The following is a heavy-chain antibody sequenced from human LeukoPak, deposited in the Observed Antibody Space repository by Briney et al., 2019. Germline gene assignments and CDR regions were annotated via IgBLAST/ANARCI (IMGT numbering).Heavy chain of an antibody. V-gene: IGHV4-4*02. CDR3: TRDRQLEWFYL. Sequence: PSETLSLTCAVSGDSISSSNWWSWVRQPPGKGLEWIGEIYHSGSTNYNPSLKSRVTISLDRSKNQFSLKLTSVTAADTAVYYCTRDRQLEWFYLWGQGTLVTVSS. D-gene: IGHD3-10*01. CDR1: GDSISSSNW. J-gene: IGHJ5*01. CDR2: IYHSGST.